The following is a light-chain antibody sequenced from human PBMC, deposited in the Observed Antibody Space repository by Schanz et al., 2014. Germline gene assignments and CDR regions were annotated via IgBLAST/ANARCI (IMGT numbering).Light chain of an antibody. CDR2: AAS. J-gene: IGKJ1*01. CDR1: QSVSSN. V-gene: IGKV3-11*01. Sequence: ETVLTQSPVTLSLSTGERATLSCRASQSVSSNLTWYQQKPGQTPRLLIYAASTRAPGIPGRFSGSGSGTDFTLTISSLQPEDFATYYCQQTYTTPLTFGQGTKVEIK. CDR3: QQTYTTPLT.